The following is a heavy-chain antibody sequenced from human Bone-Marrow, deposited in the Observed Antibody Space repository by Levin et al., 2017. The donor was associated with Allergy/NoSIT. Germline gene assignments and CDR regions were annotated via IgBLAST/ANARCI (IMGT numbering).Heavy chain of an antibody. V-gene: IGHV4-4*02. CDR3: ARESSTSQSHGMDV. J-gene: IGHJ6*02. D-gene: IGHD2-2*01. CDR2: IYHSGST. Sequence: PSETLSLTCAVSGGSISSSNWWSWVRQPPGKGLEWIGEIYHSGSTNYNPSLKSRVTISVDKSKNQFSLKLSSVTAADTAVYYCARESSTSQSHGMDVWGQGTTVTVSS. CDR1: GGSISSSNW.